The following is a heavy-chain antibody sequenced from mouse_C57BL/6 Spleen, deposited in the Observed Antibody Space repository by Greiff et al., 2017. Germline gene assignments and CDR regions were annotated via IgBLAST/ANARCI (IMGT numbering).Heavy chain of an antibody. CDR3: TWSGGALRCAMDY. D-gene: IGHD3-1*01. V-gene: IGHV1-15*01. CDR1: GYTFTDYE. J-gene: IGHJ4*01. Sequence: QVQLQQPGAGLVRPGASVTLSCKASGYTFTDYEMHWVKQTPVHGLEWIGAIDPETGGTAYNQKLKGTAILSADKSSSTAYMELRSLTSEDSAVYYCTWSGGALRCAMDYWGQGTSVTVSS. CDR2: IDPETGGT.